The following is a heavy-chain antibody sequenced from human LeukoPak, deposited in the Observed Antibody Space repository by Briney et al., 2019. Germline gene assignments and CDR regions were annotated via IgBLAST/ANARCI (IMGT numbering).Heavy chain of an antibody. V-gene: IGHV3-74*01. CDR3: ARESTVGPIQTDALDI. Sequence: GGSLRLSCAASGFTFSTYWMHWVRLAPGKGLVWVSRINNEETAANYADSVQGRFTISRDNANNMLYLQMDSLRAEDTAVYYCARESTVGPIQTDALDIWGQGTMVTVSS. CDR2: INNEETAA. CDR1: GFTFSTYW. D-gene: IGHD1-26*01. J-gene: IGHJ3*02.